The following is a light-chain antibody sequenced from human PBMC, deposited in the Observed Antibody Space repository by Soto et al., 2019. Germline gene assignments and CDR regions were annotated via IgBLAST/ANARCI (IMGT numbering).Light chain of an antibody. CDR1: QSITSW. V-gene: IGKV1-5*03. CDR2: KAS. CDR3: QQYNSYPWT. Sequence: DIQMTQSPSTLSASVGDRVTITCRASQSITSWLAWYQQKPGKAPKLLIYKASSLESGVPSRFSGSGSGTEFTLTISSLQPDYFATYYCQQYNSYPWTFGQGTKVEIK. J-gene: IGKJ1*01.